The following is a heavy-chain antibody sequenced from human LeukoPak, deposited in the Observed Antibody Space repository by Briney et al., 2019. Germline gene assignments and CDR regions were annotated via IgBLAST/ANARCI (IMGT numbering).Heavy chain of an antibody. D-gene: IGHD3-9*01. V-gene: IGHV4-30-4*01. CDR2: IYYSGST. Sequence: SQTLSLTCTVSGGSISSGDYYWSWIRQPPGKGLEWIGYIYYSGSTYYNPSLKSRVTISVDTSKNQFSLKLSSVTAADTAVYYCARAFKPYYDILTGYYLSPTLFDYWGQGTLVTVSS. J-gene: IGHJ4*02. CDR3: ARAFKPYYDILTGYYLSPTLFDY. CDR1: GGSISSGDYY.